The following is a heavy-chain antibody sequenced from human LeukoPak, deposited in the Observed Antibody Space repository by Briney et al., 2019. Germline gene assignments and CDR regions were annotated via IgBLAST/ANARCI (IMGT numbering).Heavy chain of an antibody. J-gene: IGHJ4*02. CDR3: ARRGSSSYYFDS. V-gene: IGHV4-4*09. D-gene: IGHD6-13*01. CDR1: GGSINSDY. CDR2: IYSTGST. Sequence: SETLSLTCSVSGGSINSDYCNWIRQPPGKDLEWIGYIYSTGSTNYNPSLKSRVTISIDTSKNQFSLRLSSVTAADTAMYYCARRGSSSYYFDSWGPGTLVSVSS.